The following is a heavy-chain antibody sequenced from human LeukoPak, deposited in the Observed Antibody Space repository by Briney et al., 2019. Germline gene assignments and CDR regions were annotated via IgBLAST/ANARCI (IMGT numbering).Heavy chain of an antibody. CDR2: INPNGGGT. Sequence: GASVKVSCKTSGYTSIGHYIHWVRQAPGQGLEWMGWINPNGGGTNYAQNFQGRFTMTRDTSISTAYMELSSLTSDDTAVYYCARGLWLTDYWGQGTLVTVSS. CDR3: ARGLWLTDY. D-gene: IGHD6-19*01. CDR1: GYTSIGHY. J-gene: IGHJ4*02. V-gene: IGHV1-2*02.